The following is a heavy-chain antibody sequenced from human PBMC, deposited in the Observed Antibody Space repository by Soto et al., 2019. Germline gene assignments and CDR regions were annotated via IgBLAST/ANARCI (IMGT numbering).Heavy chain of an antibody. Sequence: QVQLQESGPGLVKPSDTLSLNFTVSGGPISIYYWSWIRQSPGKGLEWIGSIYYSGSTNYNPSLQSRVTISVDTSKNQVSLELSSVTAADTAVYYCARGSSGWPPRFDYWGQGTLVTVSS. CDR2: IYYSGST. CDR1: GGPISIYY. CDR3: ARGSSGWPPRFDY. D-gene: IGHD6-19*01. J-gene: IGHJ4*02. V-gene: IGHV4-59*01.